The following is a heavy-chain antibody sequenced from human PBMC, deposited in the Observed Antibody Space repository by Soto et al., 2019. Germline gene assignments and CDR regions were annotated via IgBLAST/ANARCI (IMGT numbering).Heavy chain of an antibody. CDR2: IIPIFGTA. CDR1: GGTFSSYA. D-gene: IGHD1-1*01. J-gene: IGHJ5*02. V-gene: IGHV1-69*13. Sequence: SVKVSCKASGGTFSSYAISWVRQAPGQGLEWMGGIIPIFGTANYAQKFQGRVTITADESTSTAYMELNSLTSDDTAVYYCARDQSWHDLVWWFDPWGQGTLVTVS. CDR3: ARDQSWHDLVWWFDP.